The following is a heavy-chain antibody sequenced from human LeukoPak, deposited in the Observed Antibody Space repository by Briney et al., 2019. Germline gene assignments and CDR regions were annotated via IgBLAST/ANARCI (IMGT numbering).Heavy chain of an antibody. V-gene: IGHV4-38-2*02. CDR1: GYSISSGYY. J-gene: IGHJ5*02. CDR2: IYHSGST. CDR3: ARDYVYYYDSGGYNLWFDP. D-gene: IGHD3-22*01. Sequence: PSETLSLTCTVSGYSISSGYYWGWIRQPPGKGLEWIGSIYHSGSTYYNPSLKSRVTISVDTSKNQFSLKLSSVTAADTAVYYCARDYVYYYDSGGYNLWFDPWGQGTLVTVSS.